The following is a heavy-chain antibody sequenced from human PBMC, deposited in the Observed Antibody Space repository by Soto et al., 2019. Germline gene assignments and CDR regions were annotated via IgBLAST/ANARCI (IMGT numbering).Heavy chain of an antibody. CDR1: GYTFTSYG. Sequence: ASVKVSCKASGYTFTSYGISWVRQAPGQGLKWMGWISAYNGNTNYAQKLQGRVTMTTDTSTSTAYMELRSLRSDDTAVYYCARWGDDYVWGSYRYTHRGEYYFDYWG. J-gene: IGHJ4*01. CDR3: ARWGDDYVWGSYRYTHRGEYYFDY. V-gene: IGHV1-18*01. CDR2: ISAYNGNT. D-gene: IGHD3-16*02.